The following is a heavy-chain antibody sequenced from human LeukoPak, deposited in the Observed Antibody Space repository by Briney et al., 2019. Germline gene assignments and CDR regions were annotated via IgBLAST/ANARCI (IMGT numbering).Heavy chain of an antibody. Sequence: EGSLRLSCAASGFTFSSYSMNWVRQAPGKGLEWVSSISSSSSYIYYADSVKGRFTISRDNAKNSLYLQMNSLRAEDTAVYYCARDQPRAYCSSTSCDAFDIWGQGTMVTVSS. D-gene: IGHD2-2*01. V-gene: IGHV3-21*01. CDR1: GFTFSSYS. J-gene: IGHJ3*02. CDR3: ARDQPRAYCSSTSCDAFDI. CDR2: ISSSSSYI.